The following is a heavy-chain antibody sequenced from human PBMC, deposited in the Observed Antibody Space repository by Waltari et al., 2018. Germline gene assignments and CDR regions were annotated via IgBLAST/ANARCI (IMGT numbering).Heavy chain of an antibody. CDR3: AKDDYGDSAKHYYYYGMDV. J-gene: IGHJ6*02. CDR1: GYIFTSYD. V-gene: IGHV1-8*02. CDR2: KNANSGHT. Sequence: QVPLVQSGAEAKKPCASVTVSCKASGYIFTSYDINWVRQATGQGLEWMGWKNANSGHTGYAKKFQGRITLTMNTSISTAYMELSSLRSDDTAVYYCAKDDYGDSAKHYYYYGMDVWGQGTTVTVSS. D-gene: IGHD4-17*01.